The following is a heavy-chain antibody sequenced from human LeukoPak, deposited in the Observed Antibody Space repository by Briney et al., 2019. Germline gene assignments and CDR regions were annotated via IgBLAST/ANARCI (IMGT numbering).Heavy chain of an antibody. CDR1: GGSFSGYY. CDR3: ARAAGKGIAET. CDR2: INHSGST. Sequence: SETLSLTCAVYGGSFSGYYWSWIRQPPGKGLEWIGEINHSGSTNYNPSLKSRVTISVDTSKIQFSLKLSSVTAADTAVYYCARAAGKGIAETWGQGTLVTVSS. D-gene: IGHD6-13*01. V-gene: IGHV4-34*01. J-gene: IGHJ4*02.